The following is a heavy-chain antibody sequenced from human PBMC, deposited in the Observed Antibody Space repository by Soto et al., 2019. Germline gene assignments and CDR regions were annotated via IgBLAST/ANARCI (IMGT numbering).Heavy chain of an antibody. J-gene: IGHJ6*02. CDR2: ISSGSTTI. CDR1: GFSFSTST. CDR3: ARVRRNDASDYYGMDV. Sequence: GGSLRLSCAASGFSFSTSTMNWVRQAPGKGLEWVSYISSGSTTIYYADSVKDRFTISRDNGKNSLYLQMNSLRDEDTAVYYCARVRRNDASDYYGMDVWGQGTAVTVSS. D-gene: IGHD1-1*01. V-gene: IGHV3-48*02.